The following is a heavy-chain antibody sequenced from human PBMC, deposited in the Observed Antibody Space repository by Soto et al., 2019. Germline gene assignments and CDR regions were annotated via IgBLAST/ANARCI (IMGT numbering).Heavy chain of an antibody. Sequence: GGSLRLSCAASGFTFSSYAMHWVRQAPGKGLEYVSAISSNGGSTYYANSVKGRFTIPRDNSKNTLYLQMGSLRAEDMAVYYCARGPRYYFDYWGQGTLVTVSS. CDR2: ISSNGGST. V-gene: IGHV3-64*01. J-gene: IGHJ4*02. CDR1: GFTFSSYA. CDR3: ARGPRYYFDY.